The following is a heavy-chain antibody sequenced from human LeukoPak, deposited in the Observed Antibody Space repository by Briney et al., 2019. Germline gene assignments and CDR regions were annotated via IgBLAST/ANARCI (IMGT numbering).Heavy chain of an antibody. V-gene: IGHV1-2*02. D-gene: IGHD6-6*01. CDR3: ARGGEYSRSSSTY. Sequence: ASVKVSCKASGYTFTGYYMHWVRQAPGQGLEWMGWINPNSGGTNYAQKFQGRVTVTRDTSISTAYMELSTLRSDDTAVYYCARGGEYSRSSSTYWGQGTLATVSS. CDR2: INPNSGGT. J-gene: IGHJ4*02. CDR1: GYTFTGYY.